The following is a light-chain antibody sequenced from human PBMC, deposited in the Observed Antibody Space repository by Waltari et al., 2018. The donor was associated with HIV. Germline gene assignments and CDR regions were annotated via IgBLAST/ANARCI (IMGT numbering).Light chain of an antibody. J-gene: IGLJ1*01. CDR3: QSYDSSLSGYV. V-gene: IGLV1-40*01. CDR1: SSNIGAGYD. Sequence: QSVLTQPPSVSGAPGQRVTISCTGSSSNIGAGYDVHWYQQLPGTAPKLLIYGSGNRPSVVPDRFSGSKSGTSASLAITGLQAEDEADYYFQSYDSSLSGYVFGTGTKVTVL. CDR2: GSG.